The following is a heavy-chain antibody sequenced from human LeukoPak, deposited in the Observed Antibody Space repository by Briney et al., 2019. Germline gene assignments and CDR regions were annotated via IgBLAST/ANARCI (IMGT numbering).Heavy chain of an antibody. CDR3: TRGSSGRRDN. CDR1: GYTFTSCD. Sequence: ASVTVSCKASGYTFTSCDINWVRQATGQGLEWMGWMDPNSGNTGYGQSFQGRITMTRDISIGTAYMELSNLTSEDTAIYYCTRGSSGRRDNWGQGTLVTVSA. CDR2: MDPNSGNT. J-gene: IGHJ4*02. D-gene: IGHD6-19*01. V-gene: IGHV1-8*01.